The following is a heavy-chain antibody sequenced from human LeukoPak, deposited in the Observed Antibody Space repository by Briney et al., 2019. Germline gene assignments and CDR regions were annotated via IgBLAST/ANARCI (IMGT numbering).Heavy chain of an antibody. V-gene: IGHV1-18*01. Sequence: ASVKVSCKATGYTFSSYGISWVRQAPGPGLEWMGWISAYNGNTNYAQKFQGRVTIPTDTSTSTAYMELRSLRSDDTAVYYCARLDTAMVYWYFDLWGRGTLVTVSS. J-gene: IGHJ2*01. CDR3: ARLDTAMVYWYFDL. D-gene: IGHD5-18*01. CDR1: GYTFSSYG. CDR2: ISAYNGNT.